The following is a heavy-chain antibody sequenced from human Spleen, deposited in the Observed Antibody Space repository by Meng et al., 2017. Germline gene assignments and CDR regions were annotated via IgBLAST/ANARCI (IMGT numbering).Heavy chain of an antibody. CDR1: GYTFPDYW. Sequence: GRLVQSGSRVKKPGASVKVSCKASGYTFPDYWLQWVRRAPGQGLEWMGRINPKSGDTHYAQRFQGRVTMTGDTSISTAYMELSGLRSDDTAMYYCARDEDISAAGKLFGDYWGQGTLVTVSS. D-gene: IGHD6-13*01. J-gene: IGHJ4*02. V-gene: IGHV1-2*06. CDR2: INPKSGDT. CDR3: ARDEDISAAGKLFGDY.